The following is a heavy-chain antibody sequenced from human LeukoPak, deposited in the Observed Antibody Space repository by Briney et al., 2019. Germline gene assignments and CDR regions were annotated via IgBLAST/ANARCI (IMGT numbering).Heavy chain of an antibody. CDR2: IYPGDSDT. CDR1: GYSFTSYW. Sequence: GESLKISCKGSGYSFTSYWIGWVRQMPGKGLEWMGIIYPGDSDTRYSPSFQGQVTISADKSISTAYLQWSSLKASDTAMYYCASRLGYCSGGSCYSGAFDIWGQGTMVTVSS. J-gene: IGHJ3*02. D-gene: IGHD2-15*01. V-gene: IGHV5-51*01. CDR3: ASRLGYCSGGSCYSGAFDI.